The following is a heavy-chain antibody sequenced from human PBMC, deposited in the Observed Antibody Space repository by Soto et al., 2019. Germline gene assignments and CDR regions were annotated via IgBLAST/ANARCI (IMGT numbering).Heavy chain of an antibody. J-gene: IGHJ6*02. CDR3: ARSAGEWELLRAYYYYGMDV. CDR1: GGSISSGGYY. CDR2: IYYSGST. Sequence: KPSETLSLTCTVSGGSISSGGYYWSWIRQHPGKGLEWIGYIYYSGSTYYNPSLKSRVTISVDTSKNQFSLKLSSVTAADTAVYYCARSAGEWELLRAYYYYGMDVWGQGTTVTVSS. V-gene: IGHV4-31*03. D-gene: IGHD1-26*01.